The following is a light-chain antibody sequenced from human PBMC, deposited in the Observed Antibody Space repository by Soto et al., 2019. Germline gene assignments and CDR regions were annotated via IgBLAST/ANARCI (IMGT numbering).Light chain of an antibody. J-gene: IGKJ2*01. CDR2: WAS. V-gene: IGKV4-1*01. CDR3: QQYESTPPT. CDR1: QSVLYSSNNKNY. Sequence: DIVMTQSPDSLAVSLGERATINCKSSQSVLYSSNNKNYLAWYQQRPGQPPKLLIYWASTRESGVTDRFIGSESGTDFTLTITSQQAEDVGVNYCQQYESTPPTFGQGTKLEIK.